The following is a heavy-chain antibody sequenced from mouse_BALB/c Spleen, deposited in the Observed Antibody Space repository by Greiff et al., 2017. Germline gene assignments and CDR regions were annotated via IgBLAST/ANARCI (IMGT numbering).Heavy chain of an antibody. J-gene: IGHJ4*01. V-gene: IGHV1-80*01. CDR1: GYAFSSYW. CDR3: ARDGSSYAMDY. CDR2: IYPGDGDT. D-gene: IGHD1-1*01. Sequence: QVQLKQSGAELVRPGSSVKISCKASGYAFSSYWMNWVKQRPGQGLEWIGQIYPGDGDTNYNGKFKGKATLTADKSSSTAYMQLSSLTSEDSAVYFCARDGSSYAMDYWGQGTSVTVSS.